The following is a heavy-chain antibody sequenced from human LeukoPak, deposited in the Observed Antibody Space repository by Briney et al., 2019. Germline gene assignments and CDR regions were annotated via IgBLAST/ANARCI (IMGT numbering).Heavy chain of an antibody. Sequence: PGGSLRLSCAASGFTFSSYSMNWVRQAPGKGLEWVSSISSSSSYIYYADSVKGRFTISRDNAKNSLYLQMNSLRAEDTAVYYCARAKMAAANWFDPWGQGTLVTVSP. V-gene: IGHV3-21*01. D-gene: IGHD6-13*01. J-gene: IGHJ5*02. CDR3: ARAKMAAANWFDP. CDR2: ISSSSSYI. CDR1: GFTFSSYS.